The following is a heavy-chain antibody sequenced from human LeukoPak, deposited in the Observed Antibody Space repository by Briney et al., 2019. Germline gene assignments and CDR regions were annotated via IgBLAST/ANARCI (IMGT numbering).Heavy chain of an antibody. CDR2: IYYSGST. Sequence: SETLSLTCTVSGGSISSYYWSWIRQPPGKGLEWIGYIYYSGSTNYNPSLKGRVTISVDTSKNQFSLKLSSVTAADTAVYYCAREGFRSGWYTPFDYWGQGTLVTVSS. CDR3: AREGFRSGWYTPFDY. CDR1: GGSISSYY. V-gene: IGHV4-59*01. J-gene: IGHJ4*02. D-gene: IGHD6-19*01.